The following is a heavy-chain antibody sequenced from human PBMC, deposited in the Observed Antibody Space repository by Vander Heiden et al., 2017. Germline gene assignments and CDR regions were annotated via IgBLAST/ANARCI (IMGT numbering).Heavy chain of an antibody. CDR3: AMYYDASGPSPGGMDV. Sequence: EVQLVESGGGLIQPGGSLRLSCAASGFTVSSNFMSWVRQAPGKGLEWVSTIYRGDSTYYADSGKGRFTISRDNSKNTRYLKMNSLRAEETAVYFCAMYYDASGPSPGGMDVWGQGTTVTVSS. CDR2: IYRGDST. V-gene: IGHV3-53*01. J-gene: IGHJ6*02. CDR1: GFTVSSNF. D-gene: IGHD3-22*01.